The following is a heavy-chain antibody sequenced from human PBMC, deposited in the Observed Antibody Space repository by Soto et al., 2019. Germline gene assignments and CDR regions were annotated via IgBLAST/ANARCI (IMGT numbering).Heavy chain of an antibody. CDR1: GFTFSSYA. Sequence: PGGSLRLSCAASGFTFSSYAMHWVRQAPGKGLEWVAVISYDGSNKYYADSVKGRFTISRDNSKNTLYLQMNSLRAEDTAVYYCARDHRDVGIPPDVWGQGTTVTVSS. CDR2: ISYDGSNK. V-gene: IGHV3-30-3*01. CDR3: ARDHRDVGIPPDV. J-gene: IGHJ6*02. D-gene: IGHD5-18*01.